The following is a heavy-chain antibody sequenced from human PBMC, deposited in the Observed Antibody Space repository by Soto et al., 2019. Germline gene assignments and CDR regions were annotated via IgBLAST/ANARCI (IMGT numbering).Heavy chain of an antibody. CDR2: VYYSGST. J-gene: IGHJ4*02. D-gene: IGHD6-19*01. V-gene: IGHV4-39*01. Sequence: QLQLQESGPGLVKPSETLSVTCTVSGDSVSSSHYYWGWIRLPPGKGLEWIGSVYYSGSTYYNPSLKSRVTLSVATSNTQFSLKLSSVTAADAAIYYCARHPTFSGWEYYFDYWGQGTLVTVSS. CDR3: ARHPTFSGWEYYFDY. CDR1: GDSVSSSHYY.